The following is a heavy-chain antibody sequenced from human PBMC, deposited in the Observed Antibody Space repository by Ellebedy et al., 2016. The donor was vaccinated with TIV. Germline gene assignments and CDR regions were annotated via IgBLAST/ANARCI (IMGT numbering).Heavy chain of an antibody. D-gene: IGHD6-19*01. CDR3: ARLFAVADKRGSY. J-gene: IGHJ4*02. CDR1: GGSISSYY. CDR2: IYYSGST. V-gene: IGHV4-59*12. Sequence: SETLSLTCTVSGGSISSYYWSWIRQPPGKGLEWIGYIYYSGSTNYNPSLKSRVTISVDTSKNQFSLKLSSVTAADTAVYYCARLFAVADKRGSYWGQGTLVTVSS.